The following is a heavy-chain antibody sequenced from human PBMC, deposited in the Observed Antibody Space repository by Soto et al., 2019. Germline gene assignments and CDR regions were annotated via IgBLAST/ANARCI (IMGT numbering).Heavy chain of an antibody. CDR1: GGTFSSYA. D-gene: IGHD3-16*01. Sequence: QVQLVQSGAEAKKPGSSVKVSCKASGGTFSSYAISWVRQAPGQGLEWMGGIIPIFGTANYAQKSQGRVTITADESTSTAYMELSSLRSEDTAVYYCARGRTPMGGRYWFDPWGQGTLVTVSS. J-gene: IGHJ5*02. V-gene: IGHV1-69*01. CDR2: IIPIFGTA. CDR3: ARGRTPMGGRYWFDP.